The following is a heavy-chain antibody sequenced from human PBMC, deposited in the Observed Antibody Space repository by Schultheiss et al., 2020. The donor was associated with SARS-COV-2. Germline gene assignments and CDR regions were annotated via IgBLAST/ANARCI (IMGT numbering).Heavy chain of an antibody. CDR2: ISSSGSTI. Sequence: GGSLRLSCAASGFTFSSYEMNWVRQAPGKGLEWVSYISSSGSTIYYADSVKGRFTISRDNAKNSLYLQMNSLRAEDTAVYYCARTWFGDHGVDYWGQGTLVTVSS. CDR1: GFTFSSYE. D-gene: IGHD3-10*01. J-gene: IGHJ4*02. V-gene: IGHV3-48*03. CDR3: ARTWFGDHGVDY.